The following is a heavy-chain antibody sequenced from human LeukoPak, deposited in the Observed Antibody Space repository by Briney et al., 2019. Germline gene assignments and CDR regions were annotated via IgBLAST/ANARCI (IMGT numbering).Heavy chain of an antibody. V-gene: IGHV3-11*04. CDR2: ISISGTTI. CDR3: ARERDYYDSSGLVGAFDI. D-gene: IGHD3-22*01. CDR1: GFTFTDYY. J-gene: IGHJ3*02. Sequence: GGSLRLSCAASGFTFTDYYMSWIRQAPGKGLEWVSYISISGTTIYYADSVKGRFTISRDNAKNSLYLQMNSLRAEDTAVYYCARERDYYDSSGLVGAFDIWGQGTMVTVSS.